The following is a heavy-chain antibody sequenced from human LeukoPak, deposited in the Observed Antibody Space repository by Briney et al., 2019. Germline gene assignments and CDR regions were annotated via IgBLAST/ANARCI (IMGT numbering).Heavy chain of an antibody. CDR3: AGHDYYDILTEHPSWFDP. Sequence: SETLSLTCTVSGDSISTYYWSWVRQPPGKALEWIGYISYNESSNYNPSLKNRVTMSLDTSKNQFSLKLSSVTAADTAVYYCAGHDYYDILTEHPSWFDPWGQGTLVTVSS. D-gene: IGHD3-9*01. CDR2: ISYNESS. V-gene: IGHV4-59*08. J-gene: IGHJ5*02. CDR1: GDSISTYY.